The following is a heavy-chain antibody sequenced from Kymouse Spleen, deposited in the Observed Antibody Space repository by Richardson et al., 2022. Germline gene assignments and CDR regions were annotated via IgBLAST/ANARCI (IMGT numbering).Heavy chain of an antibody. D-gene: IGHD3-10*01. V-gene: IGHV4-34*01. CDR2: INHSGST. Sequence: QVQLQQWGAGLLKPSETLSLTCAVYGGSFSGYYWSWIRQPPGKGLEWIGEINHSGSTNYNPSLKSRVTISVDTSKNQFSLKLSSVTAADTAVYYCARIYYGGMDVWGQGTTVTVSS. CDR3: ARIYYGGMDV. J-gene: IGHJ6*02. CDR1: GGSFSGYY.